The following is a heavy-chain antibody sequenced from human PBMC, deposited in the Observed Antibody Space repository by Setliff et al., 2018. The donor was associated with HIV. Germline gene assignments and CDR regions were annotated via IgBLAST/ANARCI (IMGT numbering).Heavy chain of an antibody. CDR3: ARGRISVEAAPLGWFDP. Sequence: ASVKVSCKASGYTFTNYGISWVRQAPGQGLEWMGWISSYNGNTNYAQNFQGRVTMTTDTFTDTAYMELRSLRSDDTAVYYCARGRISVEAAPLGWFDPWGQGTLVTVSS. CDR2: ISSYNGNT. V-gene: IGHV1-18*01. J-gene: IGHJ5*02. D-gene: IGHD6-6*01. CDR1: GYTFTNYG.